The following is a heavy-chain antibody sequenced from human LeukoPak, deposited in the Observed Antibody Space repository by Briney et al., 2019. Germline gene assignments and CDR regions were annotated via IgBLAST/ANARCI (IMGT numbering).Heavy chain of an antibody. CDR1: GYTFTGYY. J-gene: IGHJ4*02. V-gene: IGHV1-18*04. CDR2: ISAYNGNT. CDR3: ARVSRSPQHVHDY. D-gene: IGHD1-1*01. Sequence: ASVKVSCKASGYTFTGYYIHWVRQAPGQGLEWMGWISAYNGNTNYAQKLQGRVTMTTDTSTSTAYMELRSLRSDDTAVYYCARVSRSPQHVHDYWGQGTLVTVSS.